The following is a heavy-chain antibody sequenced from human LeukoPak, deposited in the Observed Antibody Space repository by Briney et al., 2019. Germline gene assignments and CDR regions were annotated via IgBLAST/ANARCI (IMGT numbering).Heavy chain of an antibody. CDR3: ARDRSYGYFDY. V-gene: IGHV4-61*01. Sequence: SETLSLTCTVSGDSVSSGSFYWSWIRQPPGKGLGWIGFISYSGSTNYNPSLKSRVTISIDTSRDQFSLTLSSVTAADTAVYYCARDRSYGYFDYWGQGTLVTVSS. J-gene: IGHJ4*02. CDR2: ISYSGST. CDR1: GDSVSSGSFY. D-gene: IGHD5-18*01.